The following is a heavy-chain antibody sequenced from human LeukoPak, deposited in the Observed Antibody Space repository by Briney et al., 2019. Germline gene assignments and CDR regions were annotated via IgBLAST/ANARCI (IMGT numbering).Heavy chain of an antibody. V-gene: IGHV1-46*01. D-gene: IGHD6-19*01. CDR2: INPSDGST. CDR3: ARDRVVAGNFGAFDI. CDR1: GYTFTSYY. Sequence: ASVKVSCKASGYTFTSYYMHWVRQAPGQGLEWMGIINPSDGSTSYAQRFQGRVTMTRDTSTSTVYMELSSLRSEDTAVYYCARDRVVAGNFGAFDIWGQGTMVTVSS. J-gene: IGHJ3*02.